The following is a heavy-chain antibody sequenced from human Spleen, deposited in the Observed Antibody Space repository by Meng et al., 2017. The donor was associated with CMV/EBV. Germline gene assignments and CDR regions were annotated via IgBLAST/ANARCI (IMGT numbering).Heavy chain of an antibody. CDR3: ARGWSRITIFDYYDLHGLDV. J-gene: IGHJ6*02. Sequence: GESLKISCAASGFTFSDHYMTWIRQIPGKGLEWASYITSGPTIYYADSVRGRFTISRDTAKNSLYLQMNSLRAEDTAVYYCARGWSRITIFDYYDLHGLDVWGQGTMVTVSS. V-gene: IGHV3-11*01. CDR2: ITSGPTI. D-gene: IGHD3-3*01. CDR1: GFTFSDHY.